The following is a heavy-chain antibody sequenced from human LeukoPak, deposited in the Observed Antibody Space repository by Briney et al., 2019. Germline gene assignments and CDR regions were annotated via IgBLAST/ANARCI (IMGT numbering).Heavy chain of an antibody. D-gene: IGHD5-12*01. J-gene: IGHJ4*02. CDR2: ISYDGSNK. CDR1: GFTFSSYG. V-gene: IGHV3-30*03. CDR3: ARDEGVATRTPGFDY. Sequence: PGRSLRLSCAASGFTFSSYGMHWVRQAPGKGLEWVAVISYDGSNKYYADSVKGRFTISRDNSKNTLYLQMNSLRAEDTAVYYCARDEGVATRTPGFDYWGQGTLVTVSS.